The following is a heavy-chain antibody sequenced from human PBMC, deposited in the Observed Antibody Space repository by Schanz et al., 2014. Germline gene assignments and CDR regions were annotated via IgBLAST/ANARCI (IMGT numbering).Heavy chain of an antibody. CDR2: MSYDGSIK. J-gene: IGHJ4*02. CDR3: AKDSTHIGIVLVPTAIDY. V-gene: IGHV3-30*18. Sequence: QVQLVESGGGVVQPGRSLRLSCAASGFTFSSYGMHWVRQAPGKGLEWVAAMSYDGSIKYYGDSVKGRFTISRDNSKNTLYLHMNTLRSEDTAVYYCAKDSTHIGIVLVPTAIDYWGQGTLVTVSS. CDR1: GFTFSSYG. D-gene: IGHD2-2*01.